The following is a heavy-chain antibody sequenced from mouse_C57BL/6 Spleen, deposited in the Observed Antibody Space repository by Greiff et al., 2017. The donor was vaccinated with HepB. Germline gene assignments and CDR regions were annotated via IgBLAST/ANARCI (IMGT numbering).Heavy chain of an antibody. D-gene: IGHD1-1*01. J-gene: IGHJ1*03. CDR1: GYTFTSYT. V-gene: IGHV1-4*01. CDR2: INPSSGYT. Sequence: QVQLQQSGAELARPGASVKMSCKASGYTFTSYTMHWVKQRPGQGLEWIGYINPSSGYTKYNQKFKDKATLTADKSSSTAYMQLSSLTSEDSAVYYCARGITTVGGYVDVWGTGTTVTVSS. CDR3: ARGITTVGGYVDV.